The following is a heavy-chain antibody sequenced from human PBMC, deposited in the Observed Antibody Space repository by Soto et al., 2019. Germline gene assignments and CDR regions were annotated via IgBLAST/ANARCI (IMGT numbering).Heavy chain of an antibody. CDR3: ASFGVASMNWFDP. CDR2: IDYSGNT. V-gene: IGHV4-30-4*01. J-gene: IGHJ5*02. CDR1: GVSITSGDYY. Sequence: PSETLSLTCTVSGVSITSGDYYWNWIRQPPGKGLEWIGNIDYSGNTYYNPSLKSRLTISLDTSKNQFSLKLSSVTAADTAVCYCASFGVASMNWFDPWGQGTLVTVSS. D-gene: IGHD3-3*01.